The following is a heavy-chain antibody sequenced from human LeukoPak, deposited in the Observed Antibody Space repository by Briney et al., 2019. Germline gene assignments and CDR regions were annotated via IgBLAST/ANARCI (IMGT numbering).Heavy chain of an antibody. Sequence: GGSLRLSCAASGFTVRGDYMSWVRQAPGKGLEWVSVICSGGTTYYADSVKGRFTISRDNSENTVFLQMISLRAEDTAVYYCVTPWSGPTGMDWGQGTLVTVSS. V-gene: IGHV3-66*01. CDR2: ICSGGTT. CDR3: VTPWSGPTGMD. J-gene: IGHJ4*02. D-gene: IGHD3-3*01. CDR1: GFTVRGDY.